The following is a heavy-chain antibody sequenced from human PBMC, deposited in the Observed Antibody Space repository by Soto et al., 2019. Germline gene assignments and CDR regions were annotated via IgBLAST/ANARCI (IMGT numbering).Heavy chain of an antibody. CDR3: ARYMRRWFCCGYYTCSYYGMVV. J-gene: IGHJ6*02. CDR1: GYTFTGYY. Sequence: ASVKVSCKASGYTFTGYYMHWVRQAPGQGLEWMGWINPNSGGTNYAQKFQGWVTMTRDTSISTAYMELSRLRSDDTAGYYCARYMRRWFCCGYYTCSYYGMVVWCQGTTGTVSS. CDR2: INPNSGGT. D-gene: IGHD3-3*01. V-gene: IGHV1-2*04.